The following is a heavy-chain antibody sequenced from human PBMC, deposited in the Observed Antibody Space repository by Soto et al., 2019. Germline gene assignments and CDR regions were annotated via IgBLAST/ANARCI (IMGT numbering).Heavy chain of an antibody. CDR2: IKNDGTRT. D-gene: IGHD2-21*02. V-gene: IGHV3-74*01. CDR1: GFTFSSYW. J-gene: IGHJ3*02. Sequence: GGSLRLSCAASGFTFSSYWMHWVRQAPGEGLVWVSRIKNDGTRTNYADSVKGRFTASRDNAKNTLYLQMNSLRAEDTAVYYCARDVEMTTSGDAFDIWGQGTMVTV. CDR3: ARDVEMTTSGDAFDI.